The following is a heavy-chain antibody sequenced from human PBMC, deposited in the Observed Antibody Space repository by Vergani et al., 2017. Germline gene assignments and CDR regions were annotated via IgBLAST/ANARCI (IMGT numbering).Heavy chain of an antibody. CDR1: GYSFTSYW. V-gene: IGHV5-51*01. J-gene: IGHJ6*02. Sequence: EVQLVQSGAEVKTPGESLKISCKGSGYSFTSYWIGWVRQMPGKGLEWMGIIYPGDSDTRYSPSFQGQVTISADKSISTAYLQWSSLKASDTAMYYCARQRTPRWRRPYYYYGMDVWGQGTTVTVSS. D-gene: IGHD4-23*01. CDR2: IYPGDSDT. CDR3: ARQRTPRWRRPYYYYGMDV.